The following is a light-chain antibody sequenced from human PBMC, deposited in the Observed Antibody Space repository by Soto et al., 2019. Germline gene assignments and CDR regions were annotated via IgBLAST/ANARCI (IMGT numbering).Light chain of an antibody. CDR1: QSLLRSSNNKNY. CDR2: WAS. CDR3: QQYYSAHNT. V-gene: IGKV4-1*01. J-gene: IGKJ2*01. Sequence: DIVMTQSPDSLAVSLGERATINCRSSQSLLRSSNNKNYLVWYQQKLGQPPKMLIYWASTRESGVPDRFSGSGSGTDFTLTISRLQAEDVAVYYCQQYYSAHNTFGQGTKLEIK.